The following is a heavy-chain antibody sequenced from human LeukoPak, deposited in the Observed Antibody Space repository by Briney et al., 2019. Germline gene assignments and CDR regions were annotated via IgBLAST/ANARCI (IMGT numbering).Heavy chain of an antibody. CDR1: GYTLTSYD. CDR2: MNPNSGNT. D-gene: IGHD3-22*01. CDR3: AREYYDSSGYYQLDY. V-gene: IGHV1-8*01. Sequence: ASVKVSCKASGYTLTSYDIDWVRQATGQGLEWMGWMNPNSGNTGYAQKFQGRVTMTRNTSISTAYMELSSLRSEDTAVYYCAREYYDSSGYYQLDYWGQGTLVTVSS. J-gene: IGHJ4*02.